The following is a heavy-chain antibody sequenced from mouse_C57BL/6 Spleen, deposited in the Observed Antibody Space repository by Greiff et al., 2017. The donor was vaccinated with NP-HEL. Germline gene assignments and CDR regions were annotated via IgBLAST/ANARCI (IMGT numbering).Heavy chain of an antibody. CDR2: IYPGSGST. Sequence: QVQLKQSGAELVKPGASVKMSCKASGYTFTSYWITWVKQRPGQGLEWIGDIYPGSGSTNYNEKFKSKATLTVDTSSSTAYMQLSSLTSEDSAVYYCARGGLYYAMDYWGQGTSVTVSS. J-gene: IGHJ4*01. CDR3: ARGGLYYAMDY. V-gene: IGHV1-55*01. CDR1: GYTFTSYW.